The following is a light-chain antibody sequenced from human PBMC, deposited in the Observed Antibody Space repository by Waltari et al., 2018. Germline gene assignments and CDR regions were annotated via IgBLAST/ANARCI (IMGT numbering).Light chain of an antibody. V-gene: IGKV3-11*01. CDR1: QRVSYY. CDR2: DAS. J-gene: IGKJ1*01. CDR3: QQRSHWPRT. Sequence: EIVLTQTPATLSLSPGERVTLSCRASQRVSYYLMWYQQKPGQAPRLLIYDASNRATGIPARFSGSGSGTDFTLTISSLEPEDFAVYYCQQRSHWPRTFGQGTKVEVK.